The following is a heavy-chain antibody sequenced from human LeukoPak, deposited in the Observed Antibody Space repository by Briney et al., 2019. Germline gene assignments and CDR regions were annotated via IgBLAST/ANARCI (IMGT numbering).Heavy chain of an antibody. CDR1: GGSFSGYY. J-gene: IGHJ5*02. Sequence: PSETLSLTCAVYGGSFSGYYWSLIRQPPGKGLEWIGEINHSGSTNYNPSLKSRVTISVDTSKNQFSLKLSSVTAADTAVYYCARLSTLYDFWSGYYSNWFDPWGQGTLVTVSS. D-gene: IGHD3-3*01. CDR2: INHSGST. CDR3: ARLSTLYDFWSGYYSNWFDP. V-gene: IGHV4-34*01.